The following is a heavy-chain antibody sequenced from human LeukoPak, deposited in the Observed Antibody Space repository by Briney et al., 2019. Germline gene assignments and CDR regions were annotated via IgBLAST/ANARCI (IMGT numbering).Heavy chain of an antibody. D-gene: IGHD4-23*01. CDR3: ASVSYGGNSDQPLDH. CDR2: IYHSGST. CDR1: GGSISSGGYS. Sequence: SETLSLTCAVSGGSISSGGYSWSWIRQPPGKGLEWIVYIYHSGSTYYNPSLKSRVTISVDRSKNQFSLKLSSVTAADTAVYYCASVSYGGNSDQPLDHWGQGTLVTVSS. V-gene: IGHV4-30-2*01. J-gene: IGHJ5*02.